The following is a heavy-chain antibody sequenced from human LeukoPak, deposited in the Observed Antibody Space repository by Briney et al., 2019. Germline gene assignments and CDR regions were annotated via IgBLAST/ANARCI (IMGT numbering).Heavy chain of an antibody. V-gene: IGHV4-4*07. D-gene: IGHD6-19*01. CDR3: ARGFLGGTDQYFDS. Sequence: SETLSLTCSVSGGSISSDYWSWIRQPAGKGLEWIGRIYTSGSTNYNPSLKSRVTMSLDTSKNQFSLKLSSVTAADTAVYFCARGFLGGTDQYFDSWGQGTLVTVSS. CDR2: IYTSGST. CDR1: GGSISSDY. J-gene: IGHJ4*02.